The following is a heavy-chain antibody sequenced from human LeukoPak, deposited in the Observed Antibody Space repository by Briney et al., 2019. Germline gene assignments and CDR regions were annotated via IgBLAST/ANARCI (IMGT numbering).Heavy chain of an antibody. D-gene: IGHD5-12*01. CDR3: ARGGYYYGMDV. CDR2: IIPIFGTA. J-gene: IGHJ6*02. V-gene: IGHV1-69*13. Sequence: VASVKVSCKASGYTFTSYAMHWVRQAPGQGLEWMGGIIPIFGTANYAQKFQGRVTITADESTSAAYMELSSLRSEDTAVYYCARGGYYYGMDVWGQGTTVTVSS. CDR1: GYTFTSYA.